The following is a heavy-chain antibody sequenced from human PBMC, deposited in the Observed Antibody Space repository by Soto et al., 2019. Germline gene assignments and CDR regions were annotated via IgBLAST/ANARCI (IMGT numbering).Heavy chain of an antibody. CDR3: ARNLYCSGGSCYSGDYYYYYGMDV. CDR1: GGTFSSYA. D-gene: IGHD2-15*01. CDR2: IIPIFGTA. V-gene: IGHV1-69*01. Sequence: QVQLVQSGAEVKKPGSSVKVSCKASGGTFSSYAISWVRQAPGQGLEWMGGIIPIFGTANYAQKFQGRVTLPADESTSTAYMELSSLRSEDTAVYYCARNLYCSGGSCYSGDYYYYYGMDVWGQGTTVTVSS. J-gene: IGHJ6*02.